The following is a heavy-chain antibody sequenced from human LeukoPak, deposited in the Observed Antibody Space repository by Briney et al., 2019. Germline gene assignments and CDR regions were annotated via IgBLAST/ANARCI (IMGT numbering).Heavy chain of an antibody. CDR2: INHSGST. J-gene: IGHJ3*02. CDR3: ARGDGDDAFDI. V-gene: IGHV4-34*01. CDR1: GGSFSGYY. Sequence: SETLSLTCAVYGGSFSGYYWSWIRQPPVKGLEWIGEINHSGSTNYNPSLKSRVTMSVDTSKNQFSLKLSSVTAADTAVYYCARGDGDDAFDIWGQGTMVTVSS.